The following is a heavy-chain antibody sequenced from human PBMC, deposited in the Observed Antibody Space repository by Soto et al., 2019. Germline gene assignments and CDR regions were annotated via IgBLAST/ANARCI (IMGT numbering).Heavy chain of an antibody. V-gene: IGHV3-30-3*01. CDR1: GFTFSSYA. CDR3: ARDYYDFWSGYYRYYYYGMDV. D-gene: IGHD3-3*01. Sequence: GGSLRLSCAASGFTFSSYAMHWVRQAPGKGLEWVAVISYDGSNKYYADSVKGRFTISRDNSKNTLYLLMNSLRAEDTAVYYCARDYYDFWSGYYRYYYYGMDVWGQGTTVTVSS. CDR2: ISYDGSNK. J-gene: IGHJ6*02.